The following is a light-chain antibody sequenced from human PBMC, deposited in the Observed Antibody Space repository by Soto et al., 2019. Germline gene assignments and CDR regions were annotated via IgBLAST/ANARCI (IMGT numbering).Light chain of an antibody. CDR3: QQSSSTPPFT. Sequence: EIQMTQSPSSLSAFVGDTVTITCRASQDISNFLAWYQQKPGKVPKLLIYAASTLQSGVPSRFSGSGSGTDFTLTISSLQPEDFATYYCQQSSSTPPFTFGPGTKVDIK. CDR1: QDISNF. V-gene: IGKV1-27*01. J-gene: IGKJ3*01. CDR2: AAS.